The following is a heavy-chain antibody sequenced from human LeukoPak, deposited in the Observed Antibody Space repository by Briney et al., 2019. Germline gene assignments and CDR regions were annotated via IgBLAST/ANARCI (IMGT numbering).Heavy chain of an antibody. Sequence: SSETLSLTCTASGGSLSTYYWSWIRQPPGKGREWIGYVYYTGTTNYNPSLKSRVTISVDTSKNQFSLNLSSVTAADTAVYYCARAGANGIEAAGSLRYWGQGTLVTVSS. J-gene: IGHJ4*02. CDR3: ARAGANGIEAAGSLRY. V-gene: IGHV4-59*01. CDR1: GGSLSTYY. D-gene: IGHD6-13*01. CDR2: VYYTGTT.